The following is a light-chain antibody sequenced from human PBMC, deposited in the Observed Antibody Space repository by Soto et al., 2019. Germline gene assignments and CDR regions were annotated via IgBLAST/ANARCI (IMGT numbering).Light chain of an antibody. J-gene: IGKJ1*01. V-gene: IGKV3-11*01. CDR2: DVS. CDR1: QSVGTY. Sequence: DIVLTQSPATLSLSPGERATLSCRASQSVGTYFVWYQHKPGQAPRLLIHDVSNRATGIPARFSGGGSGTDFTLTTSSLEPEDFAVYYCHRRRDWPRTFGQGTKVEIK. CDR3: HRRRDWPRT.